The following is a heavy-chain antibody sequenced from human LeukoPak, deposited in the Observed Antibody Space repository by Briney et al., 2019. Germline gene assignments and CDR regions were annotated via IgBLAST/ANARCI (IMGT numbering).Heavy chain of an antibody. V-gene: IGHV1-2*06. Sequence: GASVKVSCKASGYTFTGYYMHWVRRAPGQGLEWMGRINPNSGGTNYAQKFQGRVTMTRDTSISTAYMELSRLRSDDTAVYYCARAIDAYNYDYVWGGYYFDYWGQGTLVTVSS. CDR3: ARAIDAYNYDYVWGGYYFDY. D-gene: IGHD3-16*01. CDR1: GYTFTGYY. CDR2: INPNSGGT. J-gene: IGHJ4*02.